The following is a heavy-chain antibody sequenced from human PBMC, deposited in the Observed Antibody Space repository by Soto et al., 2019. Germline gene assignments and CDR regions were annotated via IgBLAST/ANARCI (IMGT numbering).Heavy chain of an antibody. D-gene: IGHD2-2*01. CDR3: TRSDIVVVPAAMRGGYYYYYGMDV. J-gene: IGHJ6*02. CDR1: GFTFGDYA. Sequence: PGGSLRLSCTASGFTFGDYAMSWFRQAPGKGLEWVGFIRSKAYGGTTEYAASVKGRFTISRDDSKSIAYLQMNSLKTEDTAVYYCTRSDIVVVPAAMRGGYYYYYGMDVWGQGTTVTVAS. V-gene: IGHV3-49*03. CDR2: IRSKAYGGTT.